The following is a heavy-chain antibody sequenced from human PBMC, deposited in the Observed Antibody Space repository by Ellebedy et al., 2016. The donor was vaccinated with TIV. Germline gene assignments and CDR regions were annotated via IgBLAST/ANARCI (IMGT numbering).Heavy chain of an antibody. CDR3: AFNGGYDSKDIYYYYMDV. D-gene: IGHD5-12*01. J-gene: IGHJ6*03. CDR1: GFSFSNYA. V-gene: IGHV3-23*01. CDR2: VSGPGDTT. Sequence: GESLKISXAASGFSFSNYAMAWVRQAPGKGLEWVSLVSGPGDTTYYADSVKGRFTISRDNSKSTLYLQMNSLRAEDTAVYYCAFNGGYDSKDIYYYYMDVWGNGTTVTVSS.